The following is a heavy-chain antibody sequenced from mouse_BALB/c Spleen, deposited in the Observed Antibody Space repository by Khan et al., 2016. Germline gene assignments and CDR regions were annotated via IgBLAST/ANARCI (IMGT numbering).Heavy chain of an antibody. J-gene: IGHJ2*01. Sequence: EAELVASGGGLVQPGGSRKLSCAASGFTFSRFGMHWVRQAPEKGLEWVAYISSGSSTIYYADTLKGRFTISRDNPKNALFLQMTSLRSEDTAMYYCARGDYWGQGTTLTVSS. CDR1: GFTFSRFG. CDR3: ARGDY. CDR2: ISSGSSTI. V-gene: IGHV5-17*02.